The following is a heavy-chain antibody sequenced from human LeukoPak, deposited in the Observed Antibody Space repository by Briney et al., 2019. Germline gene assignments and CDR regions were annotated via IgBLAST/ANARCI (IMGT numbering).Heavy chain of an antibody. CDR2: INPRDGRT. Sequence: ASVKVSCKASGYTFTSYYMHWVRQAPGQGLEWVGIINPRDGRTSYAQKFQDRVTMTRDTSTSTVYMELSSLRSEDTAVYYCARVRMDCSSTSCYVLDYWGQGTLVTVSS. D-gene: IGHD2-2*01. J-gene: IGHJ4*02. V-gene: IGHV1-46*01. CDR1: GYTFTSYY. CDR3: ARVRMDCSSTSCYVLDY.